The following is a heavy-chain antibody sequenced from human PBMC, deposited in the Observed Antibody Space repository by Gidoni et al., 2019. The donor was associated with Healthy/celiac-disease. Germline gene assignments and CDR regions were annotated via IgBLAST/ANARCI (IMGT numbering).Heavy chain of an antibody. V-gene: IGHV1-69*01. CDR2: ILPIFGTA. Sequence: QVQLVQSGAEVKTPGSSVKVSCTASRGTVSSYALSWVRQAPGQGLVWMGGILPIFGTANYAQKLQGRVTITADESTSTAYMELSSLRSEDTAVYYCARDRLYSSGWVDGNDAFDIWGQGTMVTVSS. CDR1: RGTVSSYA. CDR3: ARDRLYSSGWVDGNDAFDI. D-gene: IGHD6-19*01. J-gene: IGHJ3*02.